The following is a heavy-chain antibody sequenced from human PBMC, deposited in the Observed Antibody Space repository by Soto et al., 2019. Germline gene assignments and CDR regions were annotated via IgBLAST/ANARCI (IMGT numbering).Heavy chain of an antibody. CDR2: ITSSSSNI. CDR1: GFTFSTYN. J-gene: IGHJ4*02. V-gene: IGHV3-21*01. CDR3: GLYDALFFDS. Sequence: GGSLRLSCAASGFTFSTYNMNWVRQAPGKGLEWVSSITSSSSNIYYADSVKGRFTISRDNAKNSLYLQMNSLRAADTAVYYCGLYDALFFDSRGQGTLVTVSS. D-gene: IGHD2-8*01.